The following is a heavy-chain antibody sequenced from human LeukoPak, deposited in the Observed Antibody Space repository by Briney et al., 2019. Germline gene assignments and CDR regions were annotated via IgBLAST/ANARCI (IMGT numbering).Heavy chain of an antibody. CDR1: GYTFTRYG. D-gene: IGHD6-19*01. J-gene: IGHJ4*02. CDR2: ISAYNGNT. V-gene: IGHV1-18*01. Sequence: ASVKVSCKASGYTFTRYGISWVRQAPGQGLEWMGWISAYNGNTNYAQKLQGRVTMTTDTSTSTAYMELRSLRSDDTAVYYCARGPSIAVAGGLDYWGQGTLVTVSS. CDR3: ARGPSIAVAGGLDY.